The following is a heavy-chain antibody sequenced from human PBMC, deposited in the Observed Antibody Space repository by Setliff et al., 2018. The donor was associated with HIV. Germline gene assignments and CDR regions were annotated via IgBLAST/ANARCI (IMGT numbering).Heavy chain of an antibody. J-gene: IGHJ4*02. CDR1: GYTFTSYA. Sequence: GASVKVSCKASGYTFTSYAMHWVRQAPGQRLEWMGWINAGNGNTKYSQKFQGRVTITRDTSASTAYMELSSLRSEDTAVYYCARLGTDSSGWYYFDYWGQGSLVTVSS. V-gene: IGHV1-3*01. D-gene: IGHD6-19*01. CDR2: INAGNGNT. CDR3: ARLGTDSSGWYYFDY.